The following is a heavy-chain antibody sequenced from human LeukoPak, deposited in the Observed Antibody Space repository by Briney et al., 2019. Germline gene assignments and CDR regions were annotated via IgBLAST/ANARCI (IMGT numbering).Heavy chain of an antibody. CDR3: ARGRGYCSSTSCYMDYYYYMDV. J-gene: IGHJ6*03. V-gene: IGHV1-18*01. CDR2: ISAYNGNT. D-gene: IGHD2-2*02. Sequence: ASVKVSCKASGYTFTSYGISWVRQAPGQGLEWMGWISAYNGNTNYAQKLQGRVTMTTDTSTSTAYMELRSLRSDDTAVYYCARGRGYCSSTSCYMDYYYYMDVWGKGTTVTVSS. CDR1: GYTFTSYG.